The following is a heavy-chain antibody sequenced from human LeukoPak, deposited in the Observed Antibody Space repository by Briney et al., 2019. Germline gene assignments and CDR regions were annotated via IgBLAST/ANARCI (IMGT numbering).Heavy chain of an antibody. V-gene: IGHV3-7*01. CDR1: GFTLSSYW. CDR3: ARDYHYYYDSSGYYFFDY. Sequence: SLRLSCAASGFTLSSYWMSWVRQAPGKGLEWVANIKQDGSEKYYVDSVKGRFTISRDNAKNSLYLQMNSLRAEDTAVYYCARDYHYYYDSSGYYFFDYWGQGTLVTVSS. CDR2: IKQDGSEK. D-gene: IGHD3-22*01. J-gene: IGHJ4*02.